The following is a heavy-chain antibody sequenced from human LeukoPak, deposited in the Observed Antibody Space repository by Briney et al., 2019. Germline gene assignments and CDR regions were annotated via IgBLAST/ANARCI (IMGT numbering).Heavy chain of an antibody. CDR1: GFTFSDAW. CDR2: IKSKVHGETI. Sequence: PGGSLRLSCAASGFTFSDAWMNWLRQAPGEGLEWLGRIKSKVHGETIDYAAPVKGRFTISRDDSKNTLYLKMNSLKTEDTAVYYCTTVWGGDWGQGTLVTVSS. V-gene: IGHV3-15*01. J-gene: IGHJ1*01. D-gene: IGHD7-27*01. CDR3: TTVWGGD.